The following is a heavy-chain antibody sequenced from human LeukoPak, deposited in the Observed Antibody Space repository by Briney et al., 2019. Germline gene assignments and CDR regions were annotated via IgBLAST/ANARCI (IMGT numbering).Heavy chain of an antibody. CDR3: ARGGIAARFAY. D-gene: IGHD6-6*01. V-gene: IGHV3-48*03. CDR2: ISSGSSSI. J-gene: IGHJ4*02. CDR1: GFTFSSYE. Sequence: GGSLRLSCAASGFTFSSYEMNWVRQAPGKGLEWVSYISSGSSSIFYADSVKGRFTISRDNAKNSLYLQMNSLRVEDTAVYYCARGGIAARFAYWARGTLVTVSS.